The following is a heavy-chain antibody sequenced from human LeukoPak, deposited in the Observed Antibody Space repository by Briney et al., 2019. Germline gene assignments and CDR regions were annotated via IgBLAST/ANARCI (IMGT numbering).Heavy chain of an antibody. CDR2: IYYSGST. CDR1: GGSISSYY. V-gene: IGHV4-59*01. Sequence: SETLSLTCTVSGGSISSYYWSWIRQPPGKGLEWIGYIYYSGSTNYNPSLKSRVTISVDTSKNQFSLKLSSVTAADTAVYYCARDGQQLVHAFDIWGQGTTVTVSS. CDR3: ARDGQQLVHAFDI. J-gene: IGHJ3*02. D-gene: IGHD6-13*01.